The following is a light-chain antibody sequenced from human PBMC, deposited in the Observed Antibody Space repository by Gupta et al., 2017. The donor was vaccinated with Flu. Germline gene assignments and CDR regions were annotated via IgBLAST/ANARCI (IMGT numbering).Light chain of an antibody. Sequence: QPALTQPASGSGSPGQSITISCTGTSSDVGSYNLVSWYQQHPGKAPKLMIYEGSKRPSGVSNRFSGSKSGNTASLTISGLQAEDEADYYCCSYAGSHVVFGGGTKMTVL. CDR1: SSDVGSYNL. J-gene: IGLJ2*01. V-gene: IGLV2-23*01. CDR2: EGS. CDR3: CSYAGSHVV.